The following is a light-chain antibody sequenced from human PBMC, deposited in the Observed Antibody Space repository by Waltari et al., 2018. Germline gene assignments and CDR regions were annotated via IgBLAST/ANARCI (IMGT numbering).Light chain of an antibody. CDR3: QNHERLPAT. J-gene: IGKJ1*01. V-gene: IGKV3-20*01. CDR2: EAS. Sequence: IVFTQSPGTLSLSPGERATLSCRASQNIGRYLVWYQQKPGQAPRLLIYEASRRATGIPDRFSGSGTGTDFSLSISRLEPEDFAVYYCQNHERLPATFGQGTKVEIK. CDR1: QNIGRY.